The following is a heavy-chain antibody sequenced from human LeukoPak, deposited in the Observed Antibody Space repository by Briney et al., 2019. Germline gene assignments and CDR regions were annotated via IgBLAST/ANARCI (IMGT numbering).Heavy chain of an antibody. CDR1: GGSISSYY. CDR2: IYYSGST. CDR3: ARDAGSVTAGPTFFDY. V-gene: IGHV4-59*01. D-gene: IGHD2-2*01. Sequence: SETLSLTCTVSGGSISSYYWSWIRQPPGKGLEWTGYIYYSGSTNYNPSLKSRVTISVDTSKNQFSLKLSSVTAADTAVYYCARDAGSVTAGPTFFDYWGQGTLVTVSS. J-gene: IGHJ4*02.